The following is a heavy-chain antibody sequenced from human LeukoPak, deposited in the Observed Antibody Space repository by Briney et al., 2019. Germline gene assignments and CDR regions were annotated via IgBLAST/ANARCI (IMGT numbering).Heavy chain of an antibody. CDR2: IYSSGST. CDR3: ARKDGDY. V-gene: IGHV4-4*07. J-gene: IGHJ4*02. Sequence: SETLSLTCTVSGGSISSYYWSWIRQPAGKGLEWIGLIYSSGSTLFNPSLKSRVAMSVDLTKNQLSLKLTSVTAADTAMYYCARKDGDYWGREPWSPSRQ. CDR1: GGSISSYY.